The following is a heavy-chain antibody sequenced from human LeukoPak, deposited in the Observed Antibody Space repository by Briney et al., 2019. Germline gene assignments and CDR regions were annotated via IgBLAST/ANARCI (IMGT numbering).Heavy chain of an antibody. J-gene: IGHJ4*02. V-gene: IGHV4-39*01. CDR3: ARRKAYGSENFDY. CDR1: GGSITSSSYY. D-gene: IGHD3-10*01. CDR2: IYYSGNT. Sequence: SEALSLTCTVSGGSITSSSYYWGWIRQPPGKGLEWIGSIYYSGNTYCNPSLKSRVTISVDTSKNQFSLKLSSVTAADTAVFYCARRKAYGSENFDYWGQGTLVTVSS.